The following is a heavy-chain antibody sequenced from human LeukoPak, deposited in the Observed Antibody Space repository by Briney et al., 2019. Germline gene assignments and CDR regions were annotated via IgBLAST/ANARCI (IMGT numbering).Heavy chain of an antibody. D-gene: IGHD3-3*01. CDR2: INPNSGGT. CDR1: GYTFTDYF. Sequence: ASVKVSCKASGYTFTDYFMHWVRQAPGQGLEWMGWINPNSGGTNYAQKFQGRVTMTRDTSISTAYMELSRPKSDDTAVYFCAREGGLRFLEGLSNWFDPWGQGALVTVSS. V-gene: IGHV1-2*02. J-gene: IGHJ5*02. CDR3: AREGGLRFLEGLSNWFDP.